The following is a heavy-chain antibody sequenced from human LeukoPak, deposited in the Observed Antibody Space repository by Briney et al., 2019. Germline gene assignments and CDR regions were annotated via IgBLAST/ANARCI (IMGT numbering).Heavy chain of an antibody. CDR2: IYYSGST. V-gene: IGHV4-61*08. J-gene: IGHJ4*02. CDR3: ARSNYDFWSGSPAVQYFY. D-gene: IGHD3-3*01. CDR1: GGSISSGDYY. Sequence: SQTLSLTCTVSGGSISSGDYYWSWIRQPPGKGLEWIGYIYYSGSTNYNPSLKSRVTISVDTSKNQFSLKLSSVTAADTAVYYCARSNYDFWSGSPAVQYFYWGQGTLVTVSS.